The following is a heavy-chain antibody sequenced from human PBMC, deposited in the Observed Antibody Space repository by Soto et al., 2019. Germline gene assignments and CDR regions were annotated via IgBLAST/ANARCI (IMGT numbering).Heavy chain of an antibody. CDR3: ARSPPPGYYYYGMDV. CDR1: GYTFPGYY. CDR2: INPNSGGT. J-gene: IGHJ6*02. V-gene: IGHV1-2*04. Sequence: ASVKVSCKASGYTFPGYYMHWVRQAPGQGLEWMGWINPNSGGTNYAQKFQGWVTMTRDTSISTAYMELSRLRSDDTAVYYCARSPPPGYYYYGMDVWGQGTTVTVSS.